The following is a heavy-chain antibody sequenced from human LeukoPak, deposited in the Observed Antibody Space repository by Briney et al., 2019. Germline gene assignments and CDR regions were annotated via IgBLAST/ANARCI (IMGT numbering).Heavy chain of an antibody. CDR1: GFTFSSYS. J-gene: IGHJ4*02. Sequence: GGSLRLSCAASGFTFSSYSMNWVRQAPGKGLEWVSAISGSGGSTYYADSVKGRFTISRDNSKNTLYLQMNSLRAEDTAVYYCAKDRGVRGVISVSDYWGQGTLVTVSS. V-gene: IGHV3-23*01. D-gene: IGHD3-10*01. CDR3: AKDRGVRGVISVSDY. CDR2: ISGSGGST.